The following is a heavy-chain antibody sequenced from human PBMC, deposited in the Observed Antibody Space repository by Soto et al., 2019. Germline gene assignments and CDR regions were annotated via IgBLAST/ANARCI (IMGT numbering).Heavy chain of an antibody. D-gene: IGHD6-13*01. J-gene: IGHJ6*03. CDR1: GGSISSGDYY. CDR2: IYYSGST. V-gene: IGHV4-30-4*01. Sequence: PSETLSLTCTVSGGSISSGDYYWSWIRQPPGKGLEWIGYIYYSGSTYYNPSLKSRVTISVDTSKNQFSLKLSSVTPEDTAVYYCARESIAAAGTAYYYYMDVWGKGTTVTVSS. CDR3: ARESIAAAGTAYYYYMDV.